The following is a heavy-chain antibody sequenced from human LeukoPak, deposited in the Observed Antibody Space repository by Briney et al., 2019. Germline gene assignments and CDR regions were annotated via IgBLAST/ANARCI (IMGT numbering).Heavy chain of an antibody. V-gene: IGHV3-23*01. CDR1: GFTFSSYA. CDR3: AKGSYFDVRGSFYFDY. D-gene: IGHD3-10*02. J-gene: IGHJ4*02. CDR2: ISGSGDNT. Sequence: GGSLRLSCAASGFTFSSYAMSWVRQAPGKGLEWVSGISGSGDNTYYADSVKGRFTISRDNSKNTLYVQVNSLGTEDTAAYYCAKGSYFDVRGSFYFDYWGQGPWSPSPQ.